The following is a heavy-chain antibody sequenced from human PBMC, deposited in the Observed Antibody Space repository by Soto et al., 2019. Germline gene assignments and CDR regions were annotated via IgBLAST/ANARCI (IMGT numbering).Heavy chain of an antibody. CDR2: IDPRDSYT. CDR1: GYIFTTYW. CDR3: SRGGPEWGGGDF. J-gene: IGHJ4*02. Sequence: GESLKISCKGSGYIFTTYWIIWLRQTPGKGLEWMGSIDPRDSYTSYSPSFQGHVTISADKSISAAYLQWSSLKDSDTAIYYCSRGGPEWGGGDFWGQGSLVTVSS. V-gene: IGHV5-10-1*01. D-gene: IGHD2-21*01.